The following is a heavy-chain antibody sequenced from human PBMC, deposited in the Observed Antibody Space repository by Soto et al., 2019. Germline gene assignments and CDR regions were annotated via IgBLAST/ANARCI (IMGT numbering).Heavy chain of an antibody. D-gene: IGHD3-10*01. J-gene: IGHJ4*02. CDR1: GFTFSGYW. V-gene: IGHV3-74*03. Sequence: EVQLVESGGGLVQPGGSLRLSCAASGFTFSGYWMHWVRQAPGKGLVWVSRIRGDGTTTTYADSVKGRFTISRDNAKNTVYLQMNSLRAEDTAVYHCACANEGSGSYYAGWGQGTLVTVSS. CDR2: IRGDGTTT. CDR3: ACANEGSGSYYAG.